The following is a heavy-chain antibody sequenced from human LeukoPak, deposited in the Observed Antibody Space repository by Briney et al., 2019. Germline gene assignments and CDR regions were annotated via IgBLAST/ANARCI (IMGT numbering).Heavy chain of an antibody. CDR1: GGTFSSYA. V-gene: IGHV1-69*06. J-gene: IGHJ4*02. CDR3: ARELYSSSPFDY. D-gene: IGHD6-13*01. Sequence: SVKVSCKASGGTFSSYAISWVRQAPGQGLEWMGGIIPIFGTANYAQKFQGRVTITADKSTSTAYMELSSLRSEDTAVYYCARELYSSSPFDYWGQGTLVTVSS. CDR2: IIPIFGTA.